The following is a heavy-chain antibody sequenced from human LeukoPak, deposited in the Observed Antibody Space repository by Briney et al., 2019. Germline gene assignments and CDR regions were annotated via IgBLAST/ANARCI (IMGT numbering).Heavy chain of an antibody. V-gene: IGHV1-2*02. CDR1: GYTFTGYY. J-gene: IGHJ5*02. D-gene: IGHD3-10*01. Sequence: ASVKVSCKASGYTFTGYYIHWVRQAPGQGPEWMGWINPHSGATNYAQKFQGRVTMTRDTSISTACMELSSLRSDDTAMYYCSRDLLMYYSGSGESTWGQGTQVTVSS. CDR2: INPHSGAT. CDR3: SRDLLMYYSGSGEST.